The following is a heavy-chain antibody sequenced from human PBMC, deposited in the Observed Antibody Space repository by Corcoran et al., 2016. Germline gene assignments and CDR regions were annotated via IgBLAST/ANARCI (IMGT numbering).Heavy chain of an antibody. V-gene: IGHV3-30*18. J-gene: IGHJ4*02. CDR1: GFTFSSYG. CDR2: ISYDGSNK. CDR3: AKDFYCSGGSCVVEACGIDY. D-gene: IGHD2-15*01. Sequence: QVQLVESGGGVVQPGRSLRLSCAASGFTFSSYGMHWVRQAPGKGLEWVAVISYDGSNKYYADSVKGRFTISRDNSKNTLYLQMNSLRAEDTAVYYCAKDFYCSGGSCVVEACGIDYWGQGTLVTVSS.